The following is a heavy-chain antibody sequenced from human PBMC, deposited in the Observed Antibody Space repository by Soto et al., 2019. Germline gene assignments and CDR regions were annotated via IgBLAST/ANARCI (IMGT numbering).Heavy chain of an antibody. CDR1: GFTFSSYA. CDR2: ISGSGGST. J-gene: IGHJ1*01. Sequence: HPGGSLRLSCAASGFTFSSYAMSWVRQAPGKGLEWVSAISGSGGSTYYADSVKGRFTISRDNSRNTLYLHMNSLRAEDTALYYCAKAPLGATNEYFPHWGQGTLVTVSS. V-gene: IGHV3-23*01. CDR3: AKAPLGATNEYFPH. D-gene: IGHD1-26*01.